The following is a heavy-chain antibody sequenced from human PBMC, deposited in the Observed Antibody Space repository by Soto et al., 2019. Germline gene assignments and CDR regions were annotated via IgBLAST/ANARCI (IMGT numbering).Heavy chain of an antibody. CDR2: ISYDGSNK. J-gene: IGHJ4*02. V-gene: IGHV3-30*18. CDR1: GFTFSTNA. Sequence: QVQLVESGGGVVQPGRSLRLSCAASGFTFSTNAMHWVRQAPGKGLEWVAVISYDGSNKYYADSVKGRLTISRYNSKNTLYLQMNSLRPEDTAVYYCAKERVESGVGEVDYWGQGNLVTVSS. D-gene: IGHD3-16*01. CDR3: AKERVESGVGEVDY.